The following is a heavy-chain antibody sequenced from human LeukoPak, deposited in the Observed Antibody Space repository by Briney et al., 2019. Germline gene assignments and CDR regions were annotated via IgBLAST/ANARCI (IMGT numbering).Heavy chain of an antibody. Sequence: GGSLRLSCAASGFTFSSYGMSWVRQAPGKGLEWVANIKQDGSEKYYVDSVKGRFTISRDNAKNSLYLQMNSLRAEDTAVYYCAREDTENCSSTSCYYYYYMDVWGKGTTVTVSS. CDR1: GFTFSSYG. CDR2: IKQDGSEK. J-gene: IGHJ6*03. V-gene: IGHV3-7*01. CDR3: AREDTENCSSTSCYYYYYMDV. D-gene: IGHD2-2*01.